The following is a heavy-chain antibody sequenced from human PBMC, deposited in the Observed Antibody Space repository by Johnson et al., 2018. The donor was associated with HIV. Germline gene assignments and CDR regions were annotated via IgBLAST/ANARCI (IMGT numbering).Heavy chain of an antibody. CDR2: IKCTVGST. V-gene: IGHV3-20*04. Sequence: VQLVESGGGVVRPGGSLRLSCAASGFTFGDYGMSWVRQAPGKGLEWVAGIKCTVGSTGYADSVKGRLTISRDQSKNTLYLQMNSLRAEDTALYYCARDLGITGTDAFDIWGQGTMVTVSS. CDR1: GFTFGDYG. J-gene: IGHJ3*02. D-gene: IGHD1-20*01. CDR3: ARDLGITGTDAFDI.